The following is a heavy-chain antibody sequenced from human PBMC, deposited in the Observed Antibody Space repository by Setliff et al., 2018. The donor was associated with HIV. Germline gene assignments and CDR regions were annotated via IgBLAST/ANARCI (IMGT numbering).Heavy chain of an antibody. V-gene: IGHV4-39*01. CDR2: IYHTGST. D-gene: IGHD3-3*01. CDR3: ARSIVPVASGYYYFEY. Sequence: KASETLSLTCTVSGGSINSTSYYWGWIRQPPGNGLEWIGSIYHTGSTYYKPSLKSRVTISVDTSKNQFSLRLSSVAAGDTAVYYCARSIVPVASGYYYFEYRGQGTLVTVSS. J-gene: IGHJ4*02. CDR1: GGSINSTSYY.